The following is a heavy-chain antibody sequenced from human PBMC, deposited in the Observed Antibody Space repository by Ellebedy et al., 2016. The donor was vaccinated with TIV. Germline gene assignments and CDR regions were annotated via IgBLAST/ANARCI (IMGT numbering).Heavy chain of an antibody. Sequence: GESLKISXKSSGSSFSSYWIDWVRKMPGKGLEWMGIIFPGDSETIYRPSFQGQVTFSVDKSISTVSLQWRSLKASDSAIFFCARRRGSGNSAPLDYWGQGTLVTVSS. CDR1: GSSFSSYW. CDR3: ARRRGSGNSAPLDY. V-gene: IGHV5-51*01. CDR2: IFPGDSET. J-gene: IGHJ4*02. D-gene: IGHD3-10*01.